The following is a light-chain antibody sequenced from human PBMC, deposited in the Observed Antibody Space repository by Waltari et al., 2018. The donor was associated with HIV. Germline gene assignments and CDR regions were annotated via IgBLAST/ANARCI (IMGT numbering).Light chain of an antibody. CDR2: DDS. CDR3: QSYDSRVRYV. Sequence: FMLTQPRSVSESPGKTLAIYCTRSSGSIASNYVRWYQQRPGSPPPTVLSDDSQRPSGVPDLFSRSIAGSADTASLTSSRLEAEDGADYYCQSYDSRVRYVPGAVTTVTVL. J-gene: IGLJ1*01. CDR1: SGSIASNY. V-gene: IGLV6-57*01.